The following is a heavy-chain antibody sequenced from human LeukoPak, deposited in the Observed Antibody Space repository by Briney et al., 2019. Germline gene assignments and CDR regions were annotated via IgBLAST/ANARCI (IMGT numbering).Heavy chain of an antibody. CDR1: GFTVSGNY. V-gene: IGHV3-53*01. CDR3: ARGPIISAFDI. CDR2: IYSGGNT. Sequence: GGSLRLSCAASGFTVSGNYMSWVRQAPGKGLEWVSVIYSGGNTYYADSVKGRFTISRDNSRNTLYLQIKSLNTEDTAMYYCARGPIISAFDIWGQGTMVTVSS. J-gene: IGHJ3*02.